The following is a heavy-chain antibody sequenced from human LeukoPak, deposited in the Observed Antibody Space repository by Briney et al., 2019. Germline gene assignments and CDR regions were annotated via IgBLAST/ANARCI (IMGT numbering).Heavy chain of an antibody. CDR3: ARDGAAAATYYYGMDV. J-gene: IGHJ6*02. V-gene: IGHV3-21*01. CDR2: ISSSSSYI. CDR1: GFTFSSYI. D-gene: IGHD6-13*01. Sequence: GRSLRLSCAASGFTFSSYIMNWVRQAPGKGLEWVSSISSSSSYIYYADSVKGRFTISRDNAKNSLYLQMNSLRAEDTAVYYCARDGAAAATYYYGMDVWGQGTTVTVSS.